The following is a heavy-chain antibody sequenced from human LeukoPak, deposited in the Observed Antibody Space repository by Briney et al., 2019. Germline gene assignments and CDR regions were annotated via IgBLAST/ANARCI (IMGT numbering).Heavy chain of an antibody. CDR2: INAGNGNT. CDR3: ARVRGFGELFFDY. Sequence: ASVKVSCKASGYTFTSYAMHWVRQAPGQRLEWMGWINAGNGNTKHSQKFQGRVTITRDTSASTAYMELSSLRSEDTAVYYCARVRGFGELFFDYWGQGTLVTVSS. D-gene: IGHD3-10*01. J-gene: IGHJ4*02. V-gene: IGHV1-3*01. CDR1: GYTFTSYA.